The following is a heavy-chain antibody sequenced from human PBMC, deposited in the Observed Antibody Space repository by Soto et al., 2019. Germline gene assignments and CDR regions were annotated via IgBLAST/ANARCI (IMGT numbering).Heavy chain of an antibody. CDR1: GFTFSSYA. J-gene: IGHJ4*02. CDR3: AYGSSAFDY. Sequence: EVQLLESGGGLVQPGGSLRLSCAASGFTFSSYAMSWVRQAPGKGLEWVSAISGSGGSTYYADSVKGRFTISRDNSKNPRYLQMNSLRAEDTAVYDCAYGSSAFDYWGQGTLVTVSS. CDR2: ISGSGGST. V-gene: IGHV3-23*01. D-gene: IGHD6-6*01.